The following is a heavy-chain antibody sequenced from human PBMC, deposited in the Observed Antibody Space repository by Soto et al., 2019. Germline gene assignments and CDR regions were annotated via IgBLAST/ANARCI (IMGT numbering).Heavy chain of an antibody. V-gene: IGHV1-58*01. CDR2: IVVGSGNT. CDR1: GFTFTSSA. CDR3: AAGSTFGGVIVHFYYYYGMDV. J-gene: IGHJ6*02. Sequence: GASVKVSCKASGFTFTSSAVQWVRQARGQRLEWIGWIVVGSGNTNYAQKFQERVTITRDMSTSTAYMELSSLRSEDTAVYYCAAGSTFGGVIVHFYYYYGMDVWGQGTTVTVS. D-gene: IGHD3-16*02.